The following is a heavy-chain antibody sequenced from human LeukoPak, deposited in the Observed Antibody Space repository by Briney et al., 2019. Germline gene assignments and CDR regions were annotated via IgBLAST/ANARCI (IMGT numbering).Heavy chain of an antibody. CDR1: GFTFSSYG. CDR3: AKDGNSGYDFYFFDY. V-gene: IGHV3-30*02. CDR2: IRYDGSNK. J-gene: IGHJ4*02. D-gene: IGHD5-12*01. Sequence: GGSLRLSCAASGFTFSSYGMHWVRQAPGKGLEWVAFIRYDGSNKYYADSVKGRFTISRDNSKNTLYLQMNSLRAEDTAVYYCAKDGNSGYDFYFFDYWGQGTLVTVS.